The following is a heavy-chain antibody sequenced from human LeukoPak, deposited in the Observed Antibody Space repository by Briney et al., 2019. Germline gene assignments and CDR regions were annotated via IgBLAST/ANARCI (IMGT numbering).Heavy chain of an antibody. CDR1: GFIFDNYA. CDR2: ISKDGVYQ. CDR3: ARDKYYYDSLDY. D-gene: IGHD3-22*01. V-gene: IGHV3-30*04. J-gene: IGHJ4*02. Sequence: GGSLRLSCAASGFIFDNYAMHWVRQAPGKGLEWVAVISKDGVYQHYEDSLKGRFTISRDNSKNTLYLQMNSLRAEDTAVYYCARDKYYYDSLDYWGRGTLVTVSS.